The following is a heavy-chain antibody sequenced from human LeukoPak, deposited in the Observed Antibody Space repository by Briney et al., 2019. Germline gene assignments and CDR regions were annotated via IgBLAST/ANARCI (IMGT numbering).Heavy chain of an antibody. CDR3: ARGNAN. CDR2: ISYGVST. V-gene: IGHV4-59*01. Sequence: PAETLTLTCTASGGSINSYPWRWVRQPPGKGLEWIGYISYGVSTNYNPSLKSRVTISVVTSKNQFFLKLSSVTAADAALYYCARGNANWGQGTLVTVSS. J-gene: IGHJ4*02. CDR1: GGSINSYP.